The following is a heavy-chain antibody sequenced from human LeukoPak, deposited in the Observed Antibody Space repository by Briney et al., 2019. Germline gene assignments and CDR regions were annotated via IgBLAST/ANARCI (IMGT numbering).Heavy chain of an antibody. D-gene: IGHD5-12*01. CDR3: ASTYKDSGYDLSYYYYYMDV. Sequence: GGSLRLSCAASGFTFSTYAMSWVRQAPGKGLEWVSVISGSTRSTYYADSVKGRFTISRDNSKNTLYLQMNSLRAEDTAVYYCASTYKDSGYDLSYYYYYMDVWGKGITVSVSS. CDR2: ISGSTRST. CDR1: GFTFSTYA. V-gene: IGHV3-23*01. J-gene: IGHJ6*03.